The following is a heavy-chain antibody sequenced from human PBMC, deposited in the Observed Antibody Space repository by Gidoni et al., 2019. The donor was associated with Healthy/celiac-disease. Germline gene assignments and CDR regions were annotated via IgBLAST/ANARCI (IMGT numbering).Heavy chain of an antibody. Sequence: QVQLQQWGAGLLKPSETLSLTCAVYGGSFSGYYWSWIRQPPGKGLEWIGEINHSGSTNYNPSLKSRVTILVDTSKNQFSLKLSSVTAADTAVYYCARGGKRGSGWYGYWGQGTLVTVSS. CDR1: GGSFSGYY. CDR2: INHSGST. J-gene: IGHJ4*02. V-gene: IGHV4-34*01. CDR3: ARGGKRGSGWYGY. D-gene: IGHD6-19*01.